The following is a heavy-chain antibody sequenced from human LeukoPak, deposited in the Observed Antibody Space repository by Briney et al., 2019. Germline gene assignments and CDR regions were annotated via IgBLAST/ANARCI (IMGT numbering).Heavy chain of an antibody. J-gene: IGHJ4*02. CDR1: GITLSNYG. D-gene: IGHD3-22*01. CDR2: ISDSGGRT. V-gene: IGHV3-23*01. CDR3: AKRGVVIRVILVGFHKEAYYFDS. Sequence: GGSLRLSCAVSGITLSNYGMSCVRQAPGKGLEWVAGISDSGGRTNYADSVKGRFTISRDNPKNTLYLQMSSLRAEDTAVYFCAKRGVVIRVILVGFHKEAYYFDSWGQGALVTVSS.